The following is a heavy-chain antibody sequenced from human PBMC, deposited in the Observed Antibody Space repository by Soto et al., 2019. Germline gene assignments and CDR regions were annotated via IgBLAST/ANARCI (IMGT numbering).Heavy chain of an antibody. CDR1: GFTFSSYG. V-gene: IGHV3-33*01. CDR2: IWYDGSNK. CDR3: ARASRYYYMDV. J-gene: IGHJ6*03. Sequence: QVQLVESGGGVVQPGRSLRLSCAASGFTFSSYGMHWVRQAPGKGLEWVAVIWYDGSNKYYADSVKGRFTISRDNSKNTLYLQMNSLRAEDTAVYYCARASRYYYMDVWGKGTTVTVSS.